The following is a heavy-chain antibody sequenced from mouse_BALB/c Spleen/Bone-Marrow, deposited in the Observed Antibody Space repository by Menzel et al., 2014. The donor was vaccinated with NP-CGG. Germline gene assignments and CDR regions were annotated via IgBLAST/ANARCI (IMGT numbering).Heavy chain of an antibody. CDR2: IYPGGGYT. CDR1: GYTFTNYW. CDR3: AREQYGNYDRFIDY. J-gene: IGHJ2*01. D-gene: IGHD2-10*02. Sequence: VQLQESGAELVRPGTSVKISCKASGYTFTNYWLSWVKQRPGHGLEWIGDIYPGGGYTNFNERFKGKATLTADTSSSTAYMRLSSLTSEDSAVYFCAREQYGNYDRFIDYWGQGTTLTVSS. V-gene: IGHV1-63*02.